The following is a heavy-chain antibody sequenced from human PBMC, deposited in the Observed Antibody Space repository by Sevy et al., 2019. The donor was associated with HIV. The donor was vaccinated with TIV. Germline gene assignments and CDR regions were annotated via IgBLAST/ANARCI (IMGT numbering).Heavy chain of an antibody. Sequence: GGSLKLSCAASGFTFSSYGMHWVRQAPGKGLEWVAFIRYDGSNKYYADSVKGRFTISRDNSKNTLYLQMNSLRAEDTAVYYCAKALMDIVVAPAALGYYYYGMDVWGQGTTVTVSS. CDR1: GFTFSSYG. CDR2: IRYDGSNK. CDR3: AKALMDIVVAPAALGYYYYGMDV. V-gene: IGHV3-30*02. D-gene: IGHD2-2*03. J-gene: IGHJ6*02.